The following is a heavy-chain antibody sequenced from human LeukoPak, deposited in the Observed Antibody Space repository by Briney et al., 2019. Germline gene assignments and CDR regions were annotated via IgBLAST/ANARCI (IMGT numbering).Heavy chain of an antibody. J-gene: IGHJ4*02. CDR1: GYRFTSYW. CDR3: ARLGVLYYFDS. D-gene: IGHD2-8*01. Sequence: GESLKISCKASGYRFTSYWIGWVRQMPGKGLEWMGIISPVDSDTRYSPSFQGQVTISADKSITTAYLQWSSPKASDTAVYYCARLGVLYYFDSWGQGTLVTVSS. V-gene: IGHV5-51*01. CDR2: ISPVDSDT.